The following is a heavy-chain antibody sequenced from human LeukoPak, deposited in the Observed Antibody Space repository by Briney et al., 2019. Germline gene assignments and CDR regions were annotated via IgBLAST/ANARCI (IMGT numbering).Heavy chain of an antibody. Sequence: PGGSLRLSCAASGFTFSSYPMSWVRQAPGKGLEWVSAISGSGGSTYYADSVKGRFTISRDNSKNTLYLQMNSLRAEDTAVYYCAKDPLYYYDSSGSDYWGQGTLVTVSS. J-gene: IGHJ4*02. CDR2: ISGSGGST. V-gene: IGHV3-23*01. D-gene: IGHD3-22*01. CDR3: AKDPLYYYDSSGSDY. CDR1: GFTFSSYP.